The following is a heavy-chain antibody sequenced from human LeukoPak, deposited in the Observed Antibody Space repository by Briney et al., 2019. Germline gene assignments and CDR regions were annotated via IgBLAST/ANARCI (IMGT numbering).Heavy chain of an antibody. Sequence: VASVKVSCKASGGTFSSYAISWVRQAPGQGLEWMGRIIPIFGTANYAQKFQGRVTITTDESTSTAYMELSSLRSEDTAVYYCARAYSSSSLVFDYWGQGTLVTASS. D-gene: IGHD6-6*01. V-gene: IGHV1-69*05. J-gene: IGHJ4*02. CDR3: ARAYSSSSLVFDY. CDR2: IIPIFGTA. CDR1: GGTFSSYA.